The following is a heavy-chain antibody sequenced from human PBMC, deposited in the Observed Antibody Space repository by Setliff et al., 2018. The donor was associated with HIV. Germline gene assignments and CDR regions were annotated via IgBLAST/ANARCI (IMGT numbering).Heavy chain of an antibody. D-gene: IGHD4-17*01. CDR2: IYSTGST. CDR1: GDSITGRW. CDR3: AKGAGFYGDYTFDH. Sequence: PSETLSLTCTVSGDSITGRWLSWIRQSPGKGFEWIGYIYSTGSTNYNPSLQSRVTISMVASRDQFSLKVTSVTAADTAVYYCAKGAGFYGDYTFDHWGQGRQVTVSS. J-gene: IGHJ4*02. V-gene: IGHV4-59*11.